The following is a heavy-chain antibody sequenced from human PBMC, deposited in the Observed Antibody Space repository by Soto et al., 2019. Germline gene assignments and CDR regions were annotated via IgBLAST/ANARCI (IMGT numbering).Heavy chain of an antibody. J-gene: IGHJ4*01. CDR1: GFTFSNYD. CDR3: STDTYDDMMVVRLDY. D-gene: IGHD3-22*01. CDR2: ISRSGGNT. Sequence: PGGSLRLSCEASGFTFSNYDMSWVRQAPGKGLEWVSAISRSGGNTYYADSVKGRFSISRDNSKNTLYMQMNSLRAEDTAVYYCSTDTYDDMMVVRLDYWGHGTLVTVSS. V-gene: IGHV3-23*01.